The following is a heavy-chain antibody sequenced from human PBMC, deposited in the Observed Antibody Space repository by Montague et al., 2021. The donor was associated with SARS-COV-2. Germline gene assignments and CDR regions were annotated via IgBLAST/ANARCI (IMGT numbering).Heavy chain of an antibody. V-gene: IGHV4-4*07. D-gene: IGHD6-19*01. Sequence: SETLSLTCGVSGGSINSYYWSWIRQPAGKGLEWIGRICTSGRTNHNPSLNSRVTISVDTSRNHLPLKLTSVTAADTAVYYCARDSRTSGWGYWYYGLDVWGQGTTVTVSS. CDR2: ICTSGRT. J-gene: IGHJ6*02. CDR1: GGSINSYY. CDR3: ARDSRTSGWGYWYYGLDV.